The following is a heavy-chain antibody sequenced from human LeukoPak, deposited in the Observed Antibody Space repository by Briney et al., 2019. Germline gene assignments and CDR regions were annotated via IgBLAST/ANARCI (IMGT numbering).Heavy chain of an antibody. CDR3: ARDSGGATCFDY. Sequence: GGSLRLSCAASGFTFSSYAMHWVRQAPGKGLEWVSYISSSGSTIYYADSAKGRFTISRDNAKNSLYLQMNSLRAEDTAVYYCARDSGGATCFDYWGQGTLVTVSS. CDR2: ISSSGSTI. D-gene: IGHD1-26*01. V-gene: IGHV3-48*03. J-gene: IGHJ4*02. CDR1: GFTFSSYA.